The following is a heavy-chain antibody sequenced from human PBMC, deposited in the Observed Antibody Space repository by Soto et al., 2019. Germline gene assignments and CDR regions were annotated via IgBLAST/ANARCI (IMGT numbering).Heavy chain of an antibody. CDR3: AHLTTQAPFDY. CDR2: IYWDDDK. J-gene: IGHJ4*02. Sequence: QITLKESGPTLVKPTQTLTLTCTFSGFSLSTSGVGVGWIRQPPGKALEWLALIYWDDDKRYSPSLKSRLTITKDTSKNLVVLIMTNMDPVDTATYYCAHLTTQAPFDYWGQGTLVTVSS. CDR1: GFSLSTSGVG. V-gene: IGHV2-5*02. D-gene: IGHD4-17*01.